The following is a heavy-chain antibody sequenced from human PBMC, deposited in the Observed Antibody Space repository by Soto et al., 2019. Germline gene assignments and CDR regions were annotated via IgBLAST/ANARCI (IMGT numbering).Heavy chain of an antibody. V-gene: IGHV4-31*03. CDR2: IYYSGST. CDR1: GGSISSGGYY. D-gene: IGHD4-17*01. CDR3: ARSDFGGGGHWFGP. J-gene: IGHJ5*02. Sequence: QVQLQESGPGLVKPSQTLSLTCTVSGGSISSGGYYWSWIRQHPGKGLEWIGYIYYSGSTNYNPSLKSRVTMSIDTSKNLFSLKLSSLTTADTAVYYCARSDFGGGGHWFGPWGQGTLVTVSS.